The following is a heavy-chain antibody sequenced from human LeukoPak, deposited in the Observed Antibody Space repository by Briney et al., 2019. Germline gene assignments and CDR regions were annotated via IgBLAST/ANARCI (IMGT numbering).Heavy chain of an antibody. D-gene: IGHD2-2*01. CDR1: GGSFSGYY. CDR3: ARVPVPAAMLIDY. Sequence: SETLSLTCAVYGGSFSGYYWSWIRQPPGKGLEWIGEINHSGSTNYNPSLKSRVTISVDTSKNQFSLKLSSVTAADTAVYYCARVPVPAAMLIDYWGQGTLVTVSS. V-gene: IGHV4-34*01. J-gene: IGHJ4*02. CDR2: INHSGST.